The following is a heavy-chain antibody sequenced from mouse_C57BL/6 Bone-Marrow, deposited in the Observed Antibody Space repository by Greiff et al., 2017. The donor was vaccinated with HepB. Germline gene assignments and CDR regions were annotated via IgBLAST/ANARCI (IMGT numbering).Heavy chain of an antibody. CDR2: ISSGGSYT. CDR3: ARLLSPWFAY. D-gene: IGHD1-1*02. J-gene: IGHJ3*01. Sequence: EVQGVESGGDLVKPGGSLKLSCAASGFTFSSYGMSWVRQTPDKRLEWVATISSGGSYTYYPDSVKGRFTISRDNAKKTLYRQMSSLQSEDTAMYYFARLLSPWFAYWGQGALGTVSA. V-gene: IGHV5-6*01. CDR1: GFTFSSYG.